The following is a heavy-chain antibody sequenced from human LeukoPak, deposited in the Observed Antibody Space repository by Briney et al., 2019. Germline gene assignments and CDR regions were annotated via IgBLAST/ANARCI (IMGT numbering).Heavy chain of an antibody. CDR3: ARQTGSGLFILP. CDR2: INHSGST. V-gene: IGHV4-34*01. D-gene: IGHD3/OR15-3a*01. J-gene: IGHJ4*02. Sequence: SETLSLTCAVYGGSFSGYYWSWIRQPPGRGLEWIGEINHSGSTYYNASLKSQVSISIDTSKNQFSLRLTSVTAADTAVYYCARQTGSGLFILPGGQGTLVTVSS. CDR1: GGSFSGYY.